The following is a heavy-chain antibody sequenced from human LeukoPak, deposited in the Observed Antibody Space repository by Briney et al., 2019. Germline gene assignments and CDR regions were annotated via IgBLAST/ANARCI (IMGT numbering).Heavy chain of an antibody. CDR2: INPNSGGT. V-gene: IGHV1-2*02. D-gene: IGHD3-22*01. Sequence: ASVKVSCKASGYTFTGYYMHWVRQAPGQGLEWMGWINPNSGGTNYAQKFQGRVTMTRDTSISTAYMELSRLRSDDTAVYYCARYPNYDSSGYDYWGQGTLVTVSS. J-gene: IGHJ4*02. CDR3: ARYPNYDSSGYDY. CDR1: GYTFTGYY.